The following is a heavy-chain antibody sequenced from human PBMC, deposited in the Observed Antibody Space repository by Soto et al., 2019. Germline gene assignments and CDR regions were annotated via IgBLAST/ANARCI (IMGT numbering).Heavy chain of an antibody. Sequence: GGSLRLSCAASGFTFSSYSMIWVRQPPGKWLECISYIDSGGGTIYQTDSVKGRFTISRDNAKNSLYLQMNSLRAEDTALYYCAKASSGGVLRFLEWLPTSTNYYYGMDVWGQGTTVTVSS. CDR2: IDSGGGTI. V-gene: IGHV3-48*04. CDR3: AKASSGGVLRFLEWLPTSTNYYYGMDV. D-gene: IGHD3-3*01. J-gene: IGHJ6*02. CDR1: GFTFSSYS.